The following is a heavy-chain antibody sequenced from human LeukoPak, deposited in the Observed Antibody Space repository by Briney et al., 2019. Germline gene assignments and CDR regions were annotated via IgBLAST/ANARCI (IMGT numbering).Heavy chain of an antibody. CDR3: VREFGTGTFDY. J-gene: IGHJ4*02. Sequence: ASVKVSCKASGYTFTGYYMHWVRQAPGQGLEWMGWINPNSGGTNYAQKFQGRVTMTRDTSISTAYMELSRLRSVDTAVYYCVREFGTGTFDYWGQGTLVTVSS. CDR2: INPNSGGT. V-gene: IGHV1-2*02. CDR1: GYTFTGYY. D-gene: IGHD1-7*01.